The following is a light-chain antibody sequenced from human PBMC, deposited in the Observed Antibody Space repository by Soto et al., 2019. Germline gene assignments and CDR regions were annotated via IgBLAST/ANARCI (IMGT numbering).Light chain of an antibody. J-gene: IGKJ1*01. CDR1: QSISSY. Sequence: DIQMTQSPPSLSASVGDRVTITCRPSQSISSYLNWYQQKPGKAPKLLIYAASSLQSGVPSRFSGSGSGTDFTLTISSLQPEDFATYYCQQSYSSLWTFGQGTKVEIK. CDR2: AAS. V-gene: IGKV1-39*01. CDR3: QQSYSSLWT.